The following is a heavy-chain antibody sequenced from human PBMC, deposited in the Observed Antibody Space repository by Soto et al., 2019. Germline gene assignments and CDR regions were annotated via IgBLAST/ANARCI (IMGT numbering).Heavy chain of an antibody. CDR3: ARDRCTTDRCYTHHFDV. CDR1: GYTFTSYG. J-gene: IGHJ6*02. V-gene: IGHV1-18*04. Sequence: QVQLVQSGGEVTKPGASVKVSCKSSGYTFTSYGVSWVRQSPGQGLEWLGWISVYTGNTKQAQKFQDRVTLTTEASTSTAYMELRSLISADTAVYYCARDRCTTDRCYTHHFDVWGQGTTVTVSS. D-gene: IGHD2-8*01. CDR2: ISVYTGNT.